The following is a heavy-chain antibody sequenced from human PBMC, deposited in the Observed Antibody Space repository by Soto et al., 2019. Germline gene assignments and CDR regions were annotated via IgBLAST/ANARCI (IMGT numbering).Heavy chain of an antibody. V-gene: IGHV1-69*13. CDR3: ARPYGDYVGYYYYYGMDV. D-gene: IGHD4-17*01. CDR2: IIPIFGTA. J-gene: IGHJ6*02. Sequence: ASVKVSCKASGGTFSSYAISWVRQAPGQGPEWMGGIIPIFGTANYAQKFQGRVTITADESTSTAYMELSSLRSEDTAVYYCARPYGDYVGYYYYYGMDVWGQGTTVTVSS. CDR1: GGTFSSYA.